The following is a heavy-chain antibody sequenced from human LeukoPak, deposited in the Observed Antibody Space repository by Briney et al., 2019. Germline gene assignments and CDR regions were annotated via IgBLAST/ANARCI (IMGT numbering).Heavy chain of an antibody. CDR3: ARVVLGLYSSSPLQFDY. CDR1: GGSISSGDYY. D-gene: IGHD6-6*01. CDR2: IYYSGST. Sequence: SETLSLTCTVSGGSISSGDYYWSWIRQPPGKGLEWIGYIYYSGSTYYNPSLKSRVTISVDTSKNQFSLKLSSVTAADTAVYYCARVVLGLYSSSPLQFDYWGQGTLVTVSS. J-gene: IGHJ4*02. V-gene: IGHV4-30-4*01.